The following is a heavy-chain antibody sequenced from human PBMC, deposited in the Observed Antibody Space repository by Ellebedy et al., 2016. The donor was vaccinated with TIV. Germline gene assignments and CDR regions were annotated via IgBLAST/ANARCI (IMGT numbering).Heavy chain of an antibody. Sequence: GGSLRLXCAASGFIFHDYAMHWVRQAPGKGLEWVSGLSWNSGSIGVADSVKGRFSISRDNANNYLYLQMNSLTAEDTALYYCAKDLFSGSFPTYNFDYWGQGALVTVSS. CDR2: LSWNSGSI. D-gene: IGHD1-26*01. CDR3: AKDLFSGSFPTYNFDY. V-gene: IGHV3-9*01. J-gene: IGHJ4*02. CDR1: GFIFHDYA.